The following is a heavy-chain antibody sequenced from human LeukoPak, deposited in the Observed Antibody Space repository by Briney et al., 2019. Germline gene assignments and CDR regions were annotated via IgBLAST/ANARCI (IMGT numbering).Heavy chain of an antibody. D-gene: IGHD5-12*01. J-gene: IGHJ4*02. CDR3: ARGFSGHRDY. Sequence: PGGSLRLSCAASGFSFSSYTMNWVRQAPGKGLEWVSSISSTSSYIYYADSVKGRFTISRDNAKNSLYLQMNSLRAEDTAVYYCARGFSGHRDYWGQGALVTVSS. V-gene: IGHV3-21*01. CDR2: ISSTSSYI. CDR1: GFSFSSYT.